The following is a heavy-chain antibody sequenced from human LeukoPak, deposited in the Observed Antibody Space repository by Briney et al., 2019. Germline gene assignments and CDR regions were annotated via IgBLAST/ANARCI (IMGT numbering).Heavy chain of an antibody. J-gene: IGHJ4*02. CDR2: ISSSGSTI. CDR3: ARDLLGRDYVWGSYRLYYFDY. D-gene: IGHD3-16*02. V-gene: IGHV3-48*04. Sequence: GGSLRLSCAASGFTFNRYNMNWVRQAPGKGLEWVSYISSSGSTIYYADSVKGRFTISRDNAKNSLYLQMNSLRAEDTAVYYCARDLLGRDYVWGSYRLYYFDYWGQGTLVTVSS. CDR1: GFTFNRYN.